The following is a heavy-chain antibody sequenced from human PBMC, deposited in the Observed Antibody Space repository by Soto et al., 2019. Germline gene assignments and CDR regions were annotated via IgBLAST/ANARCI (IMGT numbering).Heavy chain of an antibody. J-gene: IGHJ6*03. CDR1: GGSISSSSYY. V-gene: IGHV4-39*01. Sequence: SETLSLTCTVSGGSISSSSYYWGWIRQPPGKGLEWIGSIYYSGSTYYNPSLKSRVTISVDTSKNQFSLKLSSVTAADTAVYYCARPGRSSGSSIAANYYYYMDVWGKGTTVTVSS. CDR3: ARPGRSSGSSIAANYYYYMDV. CDR2: IYYSGST. D-gene: IGHD6-6*01.